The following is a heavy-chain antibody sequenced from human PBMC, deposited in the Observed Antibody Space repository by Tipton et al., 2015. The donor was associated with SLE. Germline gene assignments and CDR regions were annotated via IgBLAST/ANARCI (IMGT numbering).Heavy chain of an antibody. J-gene: IGHJ3*02. Sequence: TLSLTCTVSGGSISSCCYYWAWIRQPPGKGLEWIGSIHYSGSTYYNPSLKSRVTISLDTSKNQFSLMLSSVTAADTAVYYCARRHSSGYDAFDIWGQGTMVTVSS. CDR1: GGSISSCCYY. CDR3: ARRHSSGYDAFDI. V-gene: IGHV4-39*07. CDR2: IHYSGST. D-gene: IGHD6-19*01.